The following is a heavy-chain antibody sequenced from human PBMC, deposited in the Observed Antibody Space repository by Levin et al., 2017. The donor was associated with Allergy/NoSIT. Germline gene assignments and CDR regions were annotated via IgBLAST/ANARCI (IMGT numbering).Heavy chain of an antibody. J-gene: IGHJ4*02. CDR2: IRDDGVNT. CDR1: GFTFSTYA. CDR3: AKRGAAFQSFDY. Sequence: GGSLRLSCAASGFTFSTYAMSWVRQAPGKGLEWVSAIRDDGVNTYYADSVKARFTISRDNSKNMLFLQMSTLRADDTAVYYCAKRGAAFQSFDYWGQGTLVTVSS. D-gene: IGHD5-12*01. V-gene: IGHV3-23*01.